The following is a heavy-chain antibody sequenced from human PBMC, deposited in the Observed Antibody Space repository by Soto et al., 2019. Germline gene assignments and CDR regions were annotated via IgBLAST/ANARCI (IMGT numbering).Heavy chain of an antibody. CDR1: GFNFDDHA. D-gene: IGHD1-26*01. V-gene: IGHV3-9*01. CDR3: VRSSGSQPRAGWFDP. Sequence: EVQLVESGGGLAQPGWSRRLSCAGSGFNFDDHAMHWVRQTPGKGLEWVSGISWNSVTINYADSIKGRFTISRDNAKRTLYLQMNNLRPADTAMYFCVRSSGSQPRAGWFDPWGQGTLVTVS. CDR2: ISWNSVTI. J-gene: IGHJ5*02.